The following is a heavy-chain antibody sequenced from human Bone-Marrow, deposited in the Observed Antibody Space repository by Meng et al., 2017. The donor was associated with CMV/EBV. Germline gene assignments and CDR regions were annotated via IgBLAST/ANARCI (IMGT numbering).Heavy chain of an antibody. J-gene: IGHJ4*02. D-gene: IGHD3-22*01. Sequence: LSLTCAASGFTFSSYEMNWVRQAPGKGLEWVSYISSSGSTIYYADSVKGRFTISRDNAKNSLYLQMNSLRAEDTAVYYCAREYYDSSGYHPLDYWGQGTLVTVSS. CDR1: GFTFSSYE. V-gene: IGHV3-48*03. CDR3: AREYYDSSGYHPLDY. CDR2: ISSSGSTI.